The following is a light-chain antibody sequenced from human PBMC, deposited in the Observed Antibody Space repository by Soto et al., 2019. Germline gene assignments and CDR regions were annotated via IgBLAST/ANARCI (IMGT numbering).Light chain of an antibody. CDR3: QSYDRSLAGV. V-gene: IGLV1-40*01. J-gene: IGLJ3*02. CDR1: TSNIGAGYD. Sequence: QLVLTQPPSVSGAPGQRVTISCTGSTSNIGAGYDVNWYQQLPGTAPKLLIYDNTNRPSGVPDRFSGSKSGTSASLAITGLQAEDEADYYCQSYDRSLAGVFGGGTKLTVL. CDR2: DNT.